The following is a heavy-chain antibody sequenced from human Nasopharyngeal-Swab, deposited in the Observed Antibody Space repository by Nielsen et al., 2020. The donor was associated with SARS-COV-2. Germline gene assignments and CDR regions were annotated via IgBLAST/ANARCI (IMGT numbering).Heavy chain of an antibody. CDR2: ISYDGSNK. J-gene: IGHJ6*02. D-gene: IGHD2-15*01. CDR3: AKEGCSGGSCYHDYYYYGMDV. V-gene: IGHV3-30*18. Sequence: VRQAPGKGLAWVAVISYDGSNKYYADSVKGRFTISRDNSKNTLYLQMNSLRAEDTAVYYCAKEGCSGGSCYHDYYYYGMDVWGQGTTVTVSS.